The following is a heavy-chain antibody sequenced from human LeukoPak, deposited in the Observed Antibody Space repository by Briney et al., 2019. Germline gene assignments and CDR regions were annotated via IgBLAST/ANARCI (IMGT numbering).Heavy chain of an antibody. V-gene: IGHV3-21*01. CDR1: GFTFCNFS. Sequence: GGTLRLSCAASGFTFCNFSMNWVREAPGTGMEWVSSISSGSSYIHYADSVKGRFTISRDNAKNSLYLQMNSLRAEETAVYYCARDVIPYCSDTFDYWGQGTLVTVSS. D-gene: IGHD6-25*01. J-gene: IGHJ4*02. CDR2: ISSGSSYI. CDR3: ARDVIPYCSDTFDY.